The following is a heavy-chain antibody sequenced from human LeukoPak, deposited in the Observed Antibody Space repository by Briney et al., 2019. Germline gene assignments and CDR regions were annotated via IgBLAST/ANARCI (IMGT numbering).Heavy chain of an antibody. V-gene: IGHV3-48*02. CDR1: GFTVSNNY. CDR2: ITLSSTTI. CDR3: ARGHSMDV. Sequence: PGGSLRLSCAASGFTVSNNYMSWVRQAPGKGLEWVSYITLSSTTIYYADSVKGRFTISRDNAKNSLYLQVSSLRDEDTAVYYCARGHSMDVWGQGTTVTVSS. J-gene: IGHJ6*02.